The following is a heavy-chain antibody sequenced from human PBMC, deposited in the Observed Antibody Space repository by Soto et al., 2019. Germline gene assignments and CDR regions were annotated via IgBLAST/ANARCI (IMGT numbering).Heavy chain of an antibody. CDR2: ISTYNTNT. D-gene: IGHD4-17*01. CDR3: ARWAGQVRDYGGPFDY. CDR1: GERFTTYG. Sequence: QVQLVQSGAEVKNPGASVTVSCKASGERFTTYGISWLRQAPGQGLEWMGWISTYNTNTNYAPKFQGRLLLTTDTSTTTPHRKLRSLRPDDTAVYYCARWAGQVRDYGGPFDYWGQGTLVTVSS. V-gene: IGHV1-18*04. J-gene: IGHJ4*02.